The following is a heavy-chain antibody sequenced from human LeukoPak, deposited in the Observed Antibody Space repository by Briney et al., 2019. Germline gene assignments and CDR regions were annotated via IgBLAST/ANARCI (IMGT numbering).Heavy chain of an antibody. D-gene: IGHD6-13*01. Sequence: PSETLSLTCTVSGGSISSSSYYWGWIRQPPGKGLEWIGSIYYSGSTYYNPSLKSRVTISVDTSKNQFSLKLSSVTAADTAVYYCAREAGYSSSWYYFDYWGQGTLVTVSS. CDR2: IYYSGST. CDR3: AREAGYSSSWYYFDY. V-gene: IGHV4-39*02. CDR1: GGSISSSSYY. J-gene: IGHJ4*02.